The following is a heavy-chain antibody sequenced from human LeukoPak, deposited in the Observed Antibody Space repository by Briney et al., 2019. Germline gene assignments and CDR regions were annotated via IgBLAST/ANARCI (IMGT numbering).Heavy chain of an antibody. CDR3: AKDNTMVRGVIRGAFDY. CDR2: ISGSGDSA. V-gene: IGHV3-23*01. CDR1: GLTFDTYA. D-gene: IGHD3-10*01. J-gene: IGHJ4*02. Sequence: GGSLRLSCAASGLTFDTYAMSWVRQAPGKGLEWVSGISGSGDSAYYADSVKGRFTISRDNSKNTLYLQMNSLRAEDTAIYYCAKDNTMVRGVIRGAFDYWGQGTLVTVSS.